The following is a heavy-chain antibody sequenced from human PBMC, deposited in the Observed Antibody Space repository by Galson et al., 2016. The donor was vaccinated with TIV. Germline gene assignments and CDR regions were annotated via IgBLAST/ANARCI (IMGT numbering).Heavy chain of an antibody. Sequence: SVKVSCKASGYIFTNYYFHWVRQAPGQGLEWMGVIDPSSGGTTYAQKFQARLIMTRDTSTTTVYMDLSSLKSDDTAVYFCATDRNTALDTYPYYYGMDVWGQGTAVIVSS. CDR3: ATDRNTALDTYPYYYGMDV. D-gene: IGHD5-18*01. CDR1: GYIFTNYY. J-gene: IGHJ6*02. CDR2: IDPSSGGT. V-gene: IGHV1-46*01.